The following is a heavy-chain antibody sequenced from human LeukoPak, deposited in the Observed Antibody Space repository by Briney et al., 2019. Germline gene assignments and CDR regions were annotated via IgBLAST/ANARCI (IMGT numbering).Heavy chain of an antibody. CDR1: GYTFTSYD. V-gene: IGHV1-69*13. J-gene: IGHJ3*02. CDR2: IIPIFGTA. Sequence: GASVKVSCKASGYTFTSYDINWVRQATGQGLEWMGGIIPIFGTANYAQKFQGRVTITADESTSTAYMELSSLRSEDTAVYYCARDILDCGGDCYSAVPDAFDIWGQGTMVTVSS. D-gene: IGHD2-21*01. CDR3: ARDILDCGGDCYSAVPDAFDI.